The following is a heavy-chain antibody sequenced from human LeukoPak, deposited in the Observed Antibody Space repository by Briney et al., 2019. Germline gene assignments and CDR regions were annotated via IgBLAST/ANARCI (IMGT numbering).Heavy chain of an antibody. CDR3: ARDLRPKYCSSGSCYLYNWFDP. Sequence: ASVKVSCKASGYTFTGYYMHWVRQAPGQGLEWMGWINPNSGGTNYAQKFQGRVTMTRDTSISTAYMELSRLRSDDTAVYYCARDLRPKYCSSGSCYLYNWFDPWGQGTLVTVSS. J-gene: IGHJ5*02. D-gene: IGHD2-15*01. CDR2: INPNSGGT. CDR1: GYTFTGYY. V-gene: IGHV1-2*02.